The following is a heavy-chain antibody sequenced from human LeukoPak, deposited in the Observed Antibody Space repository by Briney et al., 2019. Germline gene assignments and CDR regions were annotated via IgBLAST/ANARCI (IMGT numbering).Heavy chain of an antibody. J-gene: IGHJ4*02. CDR3: ARISVIGSSQGPYDY. Sequence: ASVKVSCKASGYTFTGYYMHWVRQAPGQGLEWMGWINPNSGGTNYAQKFQGRVTMTRDTSISTAYMELSRLRSDDTAVYYCARISVIGSSQGPYDYWGQGTLVIVSS. D-gene: IGHD6-13*01. CDR1: GYTFTGYY. CDR2: INPNSGGT. V-gene: IGHV1-2*02.